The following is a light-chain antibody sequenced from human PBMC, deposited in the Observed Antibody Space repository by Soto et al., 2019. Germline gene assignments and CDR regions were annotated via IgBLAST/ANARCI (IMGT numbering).Light chain of an antibody. CDR2: KTS. CDR1: QSISSW. Sequence: DIQLTQSPSTLSASVGDRVTITCRASQSISSWLAWYQQKPGKAPNLLIYKTSNLESGVPSRFSGSGYGTEFTLTISSLQPDDFATYYCQYSNDYCWTFGQGTKVEI. J-gene: IGKJ1*01. CDR3: QYSNDYCWT. V-gene: IGKV1-5*03.